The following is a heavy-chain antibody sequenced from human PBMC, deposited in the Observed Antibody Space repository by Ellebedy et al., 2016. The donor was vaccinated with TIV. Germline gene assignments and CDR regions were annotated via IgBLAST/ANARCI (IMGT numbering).Heavy chain of an antibody. Sequence: MPSETLSLTCDVSGGFVNSSRHYWAWIRQPPGKGLEWIGSVFYSGSPYYNPSFKSRVTLSADTSKNQFSLNLRTVTAADTAVYYCARTDPWQQNDDWGQGILVSVSS. CDR1: GGFVNSSRHY. V-gene: IGHV4-39*01. J-gene: IGHJ4*02. D-gene: IGHD6-13*01. CDR2: VFYSGSP. CDR3: ARTDPWQQNDD.